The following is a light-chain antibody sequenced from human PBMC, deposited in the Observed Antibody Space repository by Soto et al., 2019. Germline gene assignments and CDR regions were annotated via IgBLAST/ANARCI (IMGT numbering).Light chain of an antibody. Sequence: EIVMTQSPATLSVSPGEGATASRRASQSISSNLAWYQQKPGQAPRLVIFDASTRATGIPDRFTGRGSGTEFTLTISSLQSEDSAVYFCQQYNDWPPITFGGGTKVDIK. CDR3: QQYNDWPPIT. CDR2: DAS. J-gene: IGKJ4*01. V-gene: IGKV3-15*01. CDR1: QSISSN.